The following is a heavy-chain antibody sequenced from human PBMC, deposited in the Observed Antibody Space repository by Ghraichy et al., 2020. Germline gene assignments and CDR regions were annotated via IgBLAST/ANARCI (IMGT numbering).Heavy chain of an antibody. CDR1: GGSVSSGSYY. J-gene: IGHJ6*02. D-gene: IGHD2-2*01. V-gene: IGHV4-61*01. Sequence: SETPSLTCTVSGGSVSSGSYYWSWIRQPPGKGLEWIGYIYYSGSTNYNPSLKSRVTISVDTSKNQFSLKLSSVTAADTAVYYCARDWAYCSSTSCYPRVYYYGMDVWGQGTTVTVSS. CDR2: IYYSGST. CDR3: ARDWAYCSSTSCYPRVYYYGMDV.